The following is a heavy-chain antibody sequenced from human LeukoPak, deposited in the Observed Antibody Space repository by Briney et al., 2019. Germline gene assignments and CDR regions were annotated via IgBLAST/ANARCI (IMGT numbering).Heavy chain of an antibody. CDR3: ARGGYCSSTSCYSAFDI. CDR2: INTDSGGT. CDR1: GYSFNTYY. J-gene: IGHJ3*02. V-gene: IGHV1-69*13. Sequence: ASVKVSCKASGYSFNTYYMNWVRQAPGQGLEWLGWINTDSGGTNYAQKFQGRVTITADESTSTAYMELSSLRPEDTAVYYCARGGYCSSTSCYSAFDIWGQGTMVTVSS. D-gene: IGHD2-2*02.